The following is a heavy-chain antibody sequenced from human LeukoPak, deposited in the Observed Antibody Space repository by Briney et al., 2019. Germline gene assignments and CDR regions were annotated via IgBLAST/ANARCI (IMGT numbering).Heavy chain of an antibody. CDR2: IYPGDSDT. J-gene: IGHJ4*02. Sequence: RGESLKISCKGSGYRLTNYWIAWVRQRPGKGLEWMGIIYPGDSDTRYSPSFQGQVTISADKSISTAYLQWRSLKASDTAMYYCARHIGYYYGSGENFDYWGQGTLVTVSS. CDR1: GYRLTNYW. V-gene: IGHV5-51*01. CDR3: ARHIGYYYGSGENFDY. D-gene: IGHD3-10*01.